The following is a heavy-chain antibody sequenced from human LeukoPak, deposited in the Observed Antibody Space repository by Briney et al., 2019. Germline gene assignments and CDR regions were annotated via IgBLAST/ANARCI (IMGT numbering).Heavy chain of an antibody. CDR3: ARHSPVGIFYFDY. CDR1: GFTFSLYW. D-gene: IGHD1-26*01. CDR2: IYYSGST. V-gene: IGHV4-39*01. Sequence: GSLRLSCAASGFTFSLYWMSWVRQPPGKGLEWIGSIYYSGSTYYNPSLKSRVTISVDTSKNQFSLKLSSVTAADTAVYYCARHSPVGIFYFDYWGQGTLVTVSS. J-gene: IGHJ4*02.